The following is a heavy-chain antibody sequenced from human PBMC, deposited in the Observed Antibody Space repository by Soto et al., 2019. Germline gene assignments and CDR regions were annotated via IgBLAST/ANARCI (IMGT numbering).Heavy chain of an antibody. D-gene: IGHD6-6*01. Sequence: PSETLSLTCTVSGGSISSYYWSWIRQPPGKGLEWIGYIYYSGSTNYNPSLKSRVTISVDTSKNQFSLKLSSVTAADTAVYYCARGGIAARNYYGMDVWGQGTTVTVSS. V-gene: IGHV4-59*08. J-gene: IGHJ6*02. CDR1: GGSISSYY. CDR2: IYYSGST. CDR3: ARGGIAARNYYGMDV.